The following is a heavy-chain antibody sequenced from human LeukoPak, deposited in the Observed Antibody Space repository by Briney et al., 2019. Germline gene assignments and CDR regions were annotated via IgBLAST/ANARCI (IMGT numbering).Heavy chain of an antibody. D-gene: IGHD5-18*01. CDR2: ISSSSSSYI. CDR1: GFTFSSYS. Sequence: GGSLRLSCAASGFTFSSYSMNWVRQAPGKGLEWVSSISSSSSSYIYYADSVKGRFTISRDNAKNSLYLQMNSLRAEDTAVYYCAREDVDTAMVTSNNWFDPWGQGTLVTVSS. V-gene: IGHV3-21*01. CDR3: AREDVDTAMVTSNNWFDP. J-gene: IGHJ5*02.